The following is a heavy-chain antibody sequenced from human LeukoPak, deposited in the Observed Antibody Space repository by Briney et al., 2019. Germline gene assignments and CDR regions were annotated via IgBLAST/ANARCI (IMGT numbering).Heavy chain of an antibody. CDR2: IKQDGSEK. CDR3: ARDEPVGATTG. V-gene: IGHV3-7*01. Sequence: GGSLRLSCTASGLTFSTSGFNWVRQAPGKGLEWVANIKQDGSEKYYVDSVKGRFAISRDNVKNSLYLQMNSLRAEDTAVYYCARDEPVGATTGWGQGILVTVSS. J-gene: IGHJ4*02. D-gene: IGHD1-26*01. CDR1: GLTFSTSG.